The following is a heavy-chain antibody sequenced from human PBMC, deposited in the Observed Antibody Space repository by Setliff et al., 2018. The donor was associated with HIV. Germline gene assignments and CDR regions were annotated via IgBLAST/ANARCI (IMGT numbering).Heavy chain of an antibody. CDR1: GYSLTSYS. Sequence: ASVKVSCKASGYSLTSYSISWVRQAPGQGLEWMGYINTNTGNPTYAQGFTGRFVFSVDTPVSAAYLQIFSLKAEDTAVYYCTRGHTPPPNYDFWSGQIDLRNIFYYMDVWGTGSPVTVSS. V-gene: IGHV7-4-1*01. CDR3: TRGHTPPPNYDFWSGQIDLRNIFYYMDV. J-gene: IGHJ6*03. D-gene: IGHD3-3*01. CDR2: INTNTGNP.